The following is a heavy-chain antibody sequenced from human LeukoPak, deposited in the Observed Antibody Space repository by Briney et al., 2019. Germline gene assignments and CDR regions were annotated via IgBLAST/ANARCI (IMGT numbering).Heavy chain of an antibody. J-gene: IGHJ6*02. Sequence: ASVKVSCKTSGGTFSSSAITWVRQAPGQGLEWMGRIIPVLNITTYAQKFQGRVTITADTSSSSVYMELSSLRSEETAVYYCAKDQGLTAPPPYGLDVWGQGTTVIVSS. CDR1: GGTFSSSA. V-gene: IGHV1-69*04. CDR2: IIPVLNIT. D-gene: IGHD5-18*01. CDR3: AKDQGLTAPPPYGLDV.